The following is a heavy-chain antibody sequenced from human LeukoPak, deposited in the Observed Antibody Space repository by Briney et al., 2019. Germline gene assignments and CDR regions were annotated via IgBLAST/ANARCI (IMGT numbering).Heavy chain of an antibody. D-gene: IGHD2-2*01. V-gene: IGHV3-21*04. J-gene: IGHJ4*02. CDR2: ITTSSYI. Sequence: PGGSLRLSCAASGFTFSSYSMNWVRQAPGKGLEWVSSITTSSYIYYADSVKGRFTISRDNAKNSLYLQMNSLRAEDTAKYYCAKVASLCTSTSCVRGGFDYWGQGTLVTVSS. CDR3: AKVASLCTSTSCVRGGFDY. CDR1: GFTFSSYS.